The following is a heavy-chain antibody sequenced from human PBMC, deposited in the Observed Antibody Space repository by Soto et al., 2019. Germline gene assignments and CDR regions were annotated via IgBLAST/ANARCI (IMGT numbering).Heavy chain of an antibody. CDR1: GDSISSSSHY. V-gene: IGHV4-39*01. CDR3: ARGHGGITVFGAPGHFDY. Sequence: QLQLQESGPGLVKPSETLSLTCTVSGDSISSSSHYWGWIRQPPGKGLEWIGSIYYSGRSYYNPSLKSRVTISVDTSKNQFSLKLSSVSAADTAVYHCARGHGGITVFGAPGHFDYWGQGTLVTVSS. J-gene: IGHJ4*02. CDR2: IYYSGRS. D-gene: IGHD3-3*01.